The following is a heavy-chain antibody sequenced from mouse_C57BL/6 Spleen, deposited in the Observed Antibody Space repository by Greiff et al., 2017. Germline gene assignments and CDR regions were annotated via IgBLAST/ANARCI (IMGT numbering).Heavy chain of an antibody. Sequence: QVQLQQPGTELVKPGASVKLSCKASGYTFTSYWMHWVKQRPGQGLEWIGNINPSNGGTNYNEKFKSKVTLTVDKSSSTAYMQLSSLTSEDSAVYYCALITTVTPAWFAYWGQGTLVTVSA. CDR2: INPSNGGT. CDR3: ALITTVTPAWFAY. CDR1: GYTFTSYW. V-gene: IGHV1-53*01. J-gene: IGHJ3*01. D-gene: IGHD1-1*01.